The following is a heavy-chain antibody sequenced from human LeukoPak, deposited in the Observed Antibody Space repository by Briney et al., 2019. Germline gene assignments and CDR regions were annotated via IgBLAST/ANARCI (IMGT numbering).Heavy chain of an antibody. CDR2: IYHSGST. J-gene: IGHJ4*02. V-gene: IGHV4-30-2*01. CDR3: ARVVELYGDNRSEYFDY. CDR1: GGSISSGGYS. Sequence: TSETLSLTCTVSGGSISSGGYSWSWIRQPPGKGLEWIGYIYHSGSTYYNPSLKSRVTISVDRSKNQFSLKLSSVTAADTAVYYCARVVELYGDNRSEYFDYWGQGTLVTVSS. D-gene: IGHD4-17*01.